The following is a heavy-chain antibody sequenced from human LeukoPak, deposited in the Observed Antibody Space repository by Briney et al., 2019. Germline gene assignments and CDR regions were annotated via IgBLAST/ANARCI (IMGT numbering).Heavy chain of an antibody. J-gene: IGHJ4*02. D-gene: IGHD3-10*01. V-gene: IGHV3-21*01. CDR2: ISSSSSFI. CDR3: AKETSYYGSGSHFGY. CDR1: GFTFSSYS. Sequence: GGSLRLSCAASGFTFSSYSMNWVRQAPGKGLEWVSSISSSSSFIYYADSVKGRFTISRDNAKNSLYLQMNSLRAEDTAVYYCAKETSYYGSGSHFGYWGQGTLVTVSS.